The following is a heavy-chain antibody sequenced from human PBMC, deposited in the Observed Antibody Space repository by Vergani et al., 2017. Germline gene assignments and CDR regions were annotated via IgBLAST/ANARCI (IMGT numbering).Heavy chain of an antibody. D-gene: IGHD3-10*01. J-gene: IGHJ4*02. Sequence: QVQLVESGGGVVQPGRSLRLSCAASGFTFSSYGMHWVRQAPGKGLEWVAVISYDGSNQYYADSVKGRFTISRDNSKNTLYLQMNSLRAEDTAVYYCAKGITMVRGVFDYWGQGTLVTVSS. CDR1: GFTFSSYG. CDR2: ISYDGSNQ. CDR3: AKGITMVRGVFDY. V-gene: IGHV3-30*18.